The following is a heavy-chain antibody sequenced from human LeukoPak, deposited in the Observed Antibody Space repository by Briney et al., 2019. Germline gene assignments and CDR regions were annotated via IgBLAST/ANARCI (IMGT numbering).Heavy chain of an antibody. CDR3: ARFGGGMYSSSSGNWFDP. CDR1: GGSISSGSYY. J-gene: IGHJ5*02. Sequence: PSETLSLTCTVSGGSISSGSYYWSWIRQPAGTGLEWLGRIYTSGSTNYNPSLKSRVTISVDTSKNQFSLKLSSVTAADTAVYYCARFGGGMYSSSSGNWFDPWGQGTLVTVSS. D-gene: IGHD6-6*01. V-gene: IGHV4-61*02. CDR2: IYTSGST.